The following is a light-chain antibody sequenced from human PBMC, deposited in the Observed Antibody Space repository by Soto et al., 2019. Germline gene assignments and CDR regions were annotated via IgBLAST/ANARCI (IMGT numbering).Light chain of an antibody. CDR3: LQDHLYPLT. J-gene: IGKJ4*01. V-gene: IGKV1-6*01. Sequence: ALQMTQSPSSLSASVGDRVTITCRASQGIRNDLGWYQQKPGKVPELLIYAASTLQSGVPSRFSGSGFGTDFTLTISSLQPEDFATYYCLQDHLYPLTFGGGTKVEIK. CDR2: AAS. CDR1: QGIRND.